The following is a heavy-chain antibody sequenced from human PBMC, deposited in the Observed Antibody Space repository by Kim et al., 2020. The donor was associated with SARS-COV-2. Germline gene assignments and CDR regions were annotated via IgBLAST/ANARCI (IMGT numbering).Heavy chain of an antibody. CDR3: LTTYDSSGCYPDAFDI. CDR1: GFTFSSYA. Sequence: GGSLRLSCAASGFTFSSYAMSWVRQAPGKGLEWVSAISGSGGSTYYADSVKGRFTISRDNSKNTLYLQMNSLRAEDMAVYYCLTTYDSSGCYPDAFDIWGQGTMVTVSS. V-gene: IGHV3-23*01. CDR2: ISGSGGST. J-gene: IGHJ3*02. D-gene: IGHD3-22*01.